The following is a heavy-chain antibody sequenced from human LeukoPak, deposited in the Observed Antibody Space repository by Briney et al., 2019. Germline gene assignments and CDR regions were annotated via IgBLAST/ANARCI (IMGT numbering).Heavy chain of an antibody. Sequence: PSQTLSLTSTVSVGSLSSGDYYCGWSRQPPGEGLGWLGYIYYSGSTYYNPSLKSRVTISVDTTKNQFSLKLSSVTAADTAVYYCARYCSSTSCYDYDAFDIWGQGTMVTVSS. J-gene: IGHJ3*02. CDR3: ARYCSSTSCYDYDAFDI. CDR2: IYYSGST. CDR1: VGSLSSGDYY. D-gene: IGHD2-2*01. V-gene: IGHV4-30-4*01.